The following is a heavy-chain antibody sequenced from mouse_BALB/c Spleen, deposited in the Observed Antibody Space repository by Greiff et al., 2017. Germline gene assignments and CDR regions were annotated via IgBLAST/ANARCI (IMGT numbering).Heavy chain of an antibody. V-gene: IGHV1-54*01. D-gene: IGHD1-1*01. Sequence: VQVVESGAELVRPGTSVKVSCKASGYAFTNYLIEWVKQRPGQGLEWIGVINPGSGGTNYNEKFKGKATLTADKSSSTAYMQLSSLTSDDSAVYFCARWDGSSFYAMDYWGQGTSVTVSS. CDR3: ARWDGSSFYAMDY. J-gene: IGHJ4*01. CDR1: GYAFTNYL. CDR2: INPGSGGT.